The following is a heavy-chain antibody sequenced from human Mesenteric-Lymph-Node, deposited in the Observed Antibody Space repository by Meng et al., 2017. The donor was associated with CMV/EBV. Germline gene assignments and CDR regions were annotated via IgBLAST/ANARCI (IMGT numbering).Heavy chain of an antibody. CDR3: ARDRDTDWYSPFDY. CDR2: INPKTGGR. J-gene: IGHJ4*02. V-gene: IGHV1-2*06. CDR1: GYTFIDYY. D-gene: IGHD3-9*01. Sequence: QVQLGQSGAEGKKPGASVRVSCRASGYTFIDYYINWVRQAPGQGLEWMGRINPKTGGRSYAQNFQGRVTMTRDTSINTAYMEVNRLNSDDTAMYYCARDRDTDWYSPFDYWGPGTLVTVSS.